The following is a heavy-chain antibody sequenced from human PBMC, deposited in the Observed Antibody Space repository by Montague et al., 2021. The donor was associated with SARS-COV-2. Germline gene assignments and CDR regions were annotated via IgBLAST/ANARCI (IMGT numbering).Heavy chain of an antibody. CDR2: IYYGGST. CDR3: ARGFDY. Sequence: SDTLSLTCTVSGGSISSYYWSWIRQPPGKGLEWIGYIYYGGSTNYNPSLKSRVTISVDTSKNQFSLKLSSVTAADTAVYYCARGFDYWGQGTLVTVSS. CDR1: GGSISSYY. V-gene: IGHV4-59*13. J-gene: IGHJ4*02.